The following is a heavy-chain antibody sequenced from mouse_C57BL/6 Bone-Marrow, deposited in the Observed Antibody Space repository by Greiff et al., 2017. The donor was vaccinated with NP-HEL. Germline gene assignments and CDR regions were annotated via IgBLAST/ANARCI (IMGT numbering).Heavy chain of an antibody. CDR3: ASYDYDGGWYFDV. D-gene: IGHD2-4*01. CDR1: GYAFSSSW. J-gene: IGHJ1*03. CDR2: IYPGDGDT. Sequence: QVQLQQSGPELVKPGASVKISCKASGYAFSSSWMNWVKQRPGKGLEWIGRIYPGDGDTNYNGKFKGKATLTADKSSSTAYMQLSSLTSEDSAVYFCASYDYDGGWYFDVWGTGTTVTVSS. V-gene: IGHV1-82*01.